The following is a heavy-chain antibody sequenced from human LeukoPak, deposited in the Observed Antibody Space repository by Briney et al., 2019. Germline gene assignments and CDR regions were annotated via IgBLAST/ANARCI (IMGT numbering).Heavy chain of an antibody. J-gene: IGHJ1*01. CDR3: AKHIYGVVSIQQ. CDR2: IRSKTDGGTT. V-gene: IGHV3-15*01. D-gene: IGHD3-3*01. CDR1: GFTVYSNY. Sequence: GGSLRLSCAASGFTVYSNYMTWVRQAPGKGLEWVGRIRSKTDGGTTDYAVSVQGRFTISRDDSKNTLYLQMSSLKTEDTAVYYCAKHIYGVVSIQQWGQGTLVTVSS.